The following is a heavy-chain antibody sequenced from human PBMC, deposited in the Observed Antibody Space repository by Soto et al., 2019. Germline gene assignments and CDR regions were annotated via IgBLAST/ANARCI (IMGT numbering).Heavy chain of an antibody. D-gene: IGHD7-27*01. CDR2: IYWDDDK. V-gene: IGHV2-5*02. J-gene: IGHJ2*01. CDR1: GFSLSTSGVR. Sequence: QITLKESGPTLVKPTQTLTLTCTFSGFSLSTSGVRVGWIRQPPGKALEWLALIYWDDDKRYSPSLKSRLTITKDTSKNQVVLTMTNMDPVDTATYYCAHRAQVRDRDWGYWYFDLWGRGTLVTVSS. CDR3: AHRAQVRDRDWGYWYFDL.